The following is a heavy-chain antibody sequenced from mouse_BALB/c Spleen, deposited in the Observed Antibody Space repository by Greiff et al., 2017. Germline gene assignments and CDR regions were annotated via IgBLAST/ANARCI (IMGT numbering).Heavy chain of an antibody. CDR1: GFTFSSFG. D-gene: IGHD2-10*02. CDR3: ARPLYGKDAMDY. V-gene: IGHV5-17*02. J-gene: IGHJ4*01. Sequence: EVQVVESGGGLVQPGGSRKLSCAASGFTFSSFGMHWVRQAPEKGLEWVAYISSGSSTIYYADTVKGRFTISRDNPKNTLFLQMTSLRSEDTAMYYCARPLYGKDAMDYWGQGTSVTVSS. CDR2: ISSGSSTI.